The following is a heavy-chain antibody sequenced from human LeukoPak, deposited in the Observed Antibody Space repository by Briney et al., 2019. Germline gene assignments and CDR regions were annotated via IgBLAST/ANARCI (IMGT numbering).Heavy chain of an antibody. CDR3: ARALGLRYFDWLLSEPYYYYYMDV. CDR1: GGSISSYY. J-gene: IGHJ6*03. Sequence: SETLSLTCTVSGGSISSYYWSWIRQPPGKGLEWVGYIYDSGRTNYNPSLKSRLTISLDTSKNQFSLKLSSVTAADTAVYYCARALGLRYFDWLLSEPYYYYYMDVWGKGTTVTVSS. V-gene: IGHV4-59*01. D-gene: IGHD3-9*01. CDR2: IYDSGRT.